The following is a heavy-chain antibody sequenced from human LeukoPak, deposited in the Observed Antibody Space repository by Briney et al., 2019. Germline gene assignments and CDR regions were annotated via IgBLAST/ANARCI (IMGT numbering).Heavy chain of an antibody. Sequence: PGGTLRLSCVVSGFTFSNYGLSWVRQAPGKGLEWVSFISAGGGSTHYADSVKGRFTISRDNFKNTLYLQMNSLRAEDTAVYYCAKHGVAAIDWELWFLYYMDVWGKGTTVTISS. D-gene: IGHD2-15*01. CDR3: AKHGVAAIDWELWFLYYMDV. CDR1: GFTFSNYG. J-gene: IGHJ6*03. V-gene: IGHV3-23*01. CDR2: ISAGGGST.